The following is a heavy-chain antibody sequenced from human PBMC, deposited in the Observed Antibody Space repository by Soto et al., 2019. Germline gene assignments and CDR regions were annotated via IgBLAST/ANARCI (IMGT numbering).Heavy chain of an antibody. CDR2: ISAYNGNT. CDR3: ASEPCSPQRLWYFHL. V-gene: IGHV1-18*04. CDR1: GYTFTSYV. Sequence: GASVKVSCKPSGYTFTSYVLSWVRQAPGQGLEWIGWISAYNGNTKYAQKLQGRVTMTTETSTCTAYMELTSLRSDEXAVYYCASEPCSPQRLWYFHLCVRVTLVTV. J-gene: IGHJ2*01. D-gene: IGHD2-8*01.